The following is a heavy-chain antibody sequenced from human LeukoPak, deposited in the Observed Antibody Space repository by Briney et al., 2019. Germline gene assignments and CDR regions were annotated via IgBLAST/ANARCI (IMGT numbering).Heavy chain of an antibody. Sequence: SETLSLTCTVSGGSISSYYWSWLPHPPGKGLEGWGYIYYSGSTNYNPSLKSRVTISVDTSKHQFSLKVSSVTAADTAVYYCARQATFSSGPLWGQGSQVTVCS. J-gene: IGHJ4*02. D-gene: IGHD3-16*01. CDR1: GGSISSYY. CDR3: ARQATFSSGPL. V-gene: IGHV4-59*01. CDR2: IYYSGST.